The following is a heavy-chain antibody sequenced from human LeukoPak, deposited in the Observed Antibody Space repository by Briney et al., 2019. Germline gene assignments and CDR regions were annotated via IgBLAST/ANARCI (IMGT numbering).Heavy chain of an antibody. V-gene: IGHV4-39*01. Sequence: PSETLSLTCTVPGGSISSSSYYWGWIRQPPGKGLEWIGSIYYSGSTYYNPSLKSRVTISVDTSKNQFSLKLSSVTAADTAVYYCASQRTTYYDFWSGYYYSYWGQGTLVTVSS. CDR1: GGSISSSSYY. D-gene: IGHD3-3*01. CDR2: IYYSGST. J-gene: IGHJ4*02. CDR3: ASQRTTYYDFWSGYYYSY.